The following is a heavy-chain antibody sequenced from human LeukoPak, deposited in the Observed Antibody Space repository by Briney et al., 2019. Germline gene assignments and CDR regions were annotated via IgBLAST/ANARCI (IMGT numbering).Heavy chain of an antibody. Sequence: GGSLRLSCAASGFTFSSYWMSWVRQAPGKGLEWVANIKQDGSEKYYVDSVKGRFTISRDNAKNSPYLQMNSLRAEDTAVYYCARDQRYCSSSSCPWEPFDYWGQGTLVTVSS. CDR3: ARDQRYCSSSSCPWEPFDY. D-gene: IGHD2-2*01. CDR2: IKQDGSEK. CDR1: GFTFSSYW. J-gene: IGHJ4*02. V-gene: IGHV3-7*05.